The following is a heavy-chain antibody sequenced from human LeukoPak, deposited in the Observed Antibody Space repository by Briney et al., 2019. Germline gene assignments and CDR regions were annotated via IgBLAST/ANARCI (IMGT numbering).Heavy chain of an antibody. CDR1: GFTFSSYS. D-gene: IGHD3-3*01. V-gene: IGHV3-21*01. CDR3: ARDRDDFWGRIDY. J-gene: IGHJ4*02. Sequence: GGSLRLSCAASGFTFSSYSMNWVRQAPGKGLEWVSSISSSSSYIYYADSVKGRFTISRDNAKNSLYLQMNSLRAEDTAVYYCARDRDDFWGRIDYWGQGTLVTVSS. CDR2: ISSSSSYI.